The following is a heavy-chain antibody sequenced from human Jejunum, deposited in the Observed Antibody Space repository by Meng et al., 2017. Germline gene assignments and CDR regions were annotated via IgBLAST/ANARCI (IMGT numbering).Heavy chain of an antibody. CDR1: GFTFSAYY. D-gene: IGHD3-22*01. CDR3: ARDRGYYDSSGYYYVGRFGP. J-gene: IGHJ5*01. V-gene: IGHV3-11*04. CDR2: ISSSGSTI. Sequence: GESLKISCAASGFTFSAYYMSWIRQAPGKGLEWVSYISSSGSTIYYADSVKGRFTISRDNAKNSLYLQMNNLRAEDTAVYYCARDRGYYDSSGYYYVGRFGPWGQGNQV.